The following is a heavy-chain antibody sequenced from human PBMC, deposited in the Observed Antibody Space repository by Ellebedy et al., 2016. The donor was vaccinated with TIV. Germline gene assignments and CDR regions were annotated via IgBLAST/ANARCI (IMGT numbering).Heavy chain of an antibody. V-gene: IGHV4-59*01. CDR1: GGSFSGYY. J-gene: IGHJ6*02. CDR2: IYYSGST. CDR3: ARVGPQDGIHYYYYGMDV. D-gene: IGHD1-14*01. Sequence: SETLSLXXAVYGGSFSGYYWSWIRQPPGKGLEWIGYIYYSGSTNYNPSLKSRVTISVDTSKNQFSLKLSSVTAADTAVYYCARVGPQDGIHYYYYGMDVWGQGTTVTVSS.